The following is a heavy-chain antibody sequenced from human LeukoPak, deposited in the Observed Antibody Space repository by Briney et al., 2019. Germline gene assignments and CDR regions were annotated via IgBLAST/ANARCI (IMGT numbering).Heavy chain of an antibody. D-gene: IGHD6-19*01. CDR3: AKARGSAVAGTYFDY. Sequence: PGGSLRLSCAASGFTFSSYSMNWVRQAPGKGLEWVSSISSSSSYIYYADSVKGRFTISRDNAKNSLYLQMNSLRAEDMALYYCAKARGSAVAGTYFDYWGQGTLVTVSS. J-gene: IGHJ4*02. CDR1: GFTFSSYS. V-gene: IGHV3-21*04. CDR2: ISSSSSYI.